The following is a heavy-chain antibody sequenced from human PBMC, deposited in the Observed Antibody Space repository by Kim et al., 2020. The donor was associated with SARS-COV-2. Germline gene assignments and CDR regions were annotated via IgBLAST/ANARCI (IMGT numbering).Heavy chain of an antibody. CDR3: AVQEAASVPGSPYYYG. V-gene: IGHV4-39*01. CDR2: IYYSGST. D-gene: IGHD6-13*01. J-gene: IGHJ6*01. Sequence: SETLSLTCTVSGVSISSSSYYWGWIRQPPGKGLEWIGSIYYSGSTYSNPSLKRRVTISVDTSKNQFSLKLISATAADTAFYYCAVQEAASVPGSPYYYG. CDR1: GVSISSSSYY.